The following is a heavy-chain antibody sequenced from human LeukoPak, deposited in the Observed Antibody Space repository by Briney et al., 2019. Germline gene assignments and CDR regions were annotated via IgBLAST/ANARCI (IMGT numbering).Heavy chain of an antibody. J-gene: IGHJ5*02. D-gene: IGHD3-22*01. CDR1: GYTFTGHY. CDR3: ARARWGYYYDNSGNNWFDP. V-gene: IGHV1-2*06. Sequence: ASVKVSCKASGYTFTGHYMHWVRQAPGQGLEWMGRINPNSGGTNYAQKFQGRVTMTRDTSISTAYMELSRLRSEDTAVYYCARARWGYYYDNSGNNWFDPWGQGTLVTVSS. CDR2: INPNSGGT.